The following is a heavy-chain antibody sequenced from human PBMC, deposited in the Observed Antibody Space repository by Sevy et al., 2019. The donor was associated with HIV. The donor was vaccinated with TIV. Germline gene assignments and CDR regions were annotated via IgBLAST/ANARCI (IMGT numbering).Heavy chain of an antibody. J-gene: IGHJ3*02. CDR3: ATKDMLTFGGVIVTDACDI. Sequence: ASVKVSCKVSGYTLTELSMHWVRQAPGKGLEWMGGFDPEDGETIYAQKFQGRVTMTEDTSTDTAYMELSSLRSEDTAVYYCATKDMLTFGGVIVTDACDIWGQGTMVTVSS. CDR2: FDPEDGET. CDR1: GYTLTELS. D-gene: IGHD3-16*02. V-gene: IGHV1-24*01.